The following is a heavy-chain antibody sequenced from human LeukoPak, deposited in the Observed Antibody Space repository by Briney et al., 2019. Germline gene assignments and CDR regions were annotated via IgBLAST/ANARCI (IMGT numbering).Heavy chain of an antibody. Sequence: GSLRLSCAVSEFTVDGNHMSWVRQAPGKGLEWVSVIYNDGRTYYADSVRDRFTISRDNSKNTLDLQLNRLRVEDTAVYYCASFSGNSLTRMWGQGAMVIVSS. D-gene: IGHD1-26*01. CDR2: IYNDGRT. V-gene: IGHV3-66*01. J-gene: IGHJ3*01. CDR1: EFTVDGNH. CDR3: ASFSGNSLTRM.